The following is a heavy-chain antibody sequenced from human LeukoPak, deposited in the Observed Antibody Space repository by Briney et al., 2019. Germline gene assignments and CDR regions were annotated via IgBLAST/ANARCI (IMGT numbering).Heavy chain of an antibody. CDR3: ARQPYYYGSGRANTGRRLAHFDY. CDR1: GGSFSGYY. CDR2: IYYSGST. J-gene: IGHJ4*02. V-gene: IGHV4-39*01. D-gene: IGHD3-10*01. Sequence: SETLSLTCAVYGGSFSGYYWGWIRQPPGKGLEWIGSIYYSGSTYYNPSLKSRVTISVDTSKIQFSLKLSSVTAADTAVYYCARQPYYYGSGRANTGRRLAHFDYWGQGTLVTVSS.